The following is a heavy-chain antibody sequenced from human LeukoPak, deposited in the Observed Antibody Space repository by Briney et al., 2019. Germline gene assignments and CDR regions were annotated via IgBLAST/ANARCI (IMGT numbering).Heavy chain of an antibody. V-gene: IGHV3-23*01. CDR2: ISGGGGST. CDR1: GFTFSSYA. CDR3: AKARTFGYCSSTSCYSAADY. D-gene: IGHD2-2*03. Sequence: GGSLRLSCAASGFTFSSYAMNWVRQAPGKGLEWVSGISGGGGSTYYADPVKGRFTISRDNSKNTLYLQMNSLRAEDTAVYYCAKARTFGYCSSTSCYSAADYWGQGTLVTVSS. J-gene: IGHJ4*02.